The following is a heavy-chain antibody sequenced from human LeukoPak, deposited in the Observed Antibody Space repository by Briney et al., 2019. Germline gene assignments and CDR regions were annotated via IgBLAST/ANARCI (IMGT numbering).Heavy chain of an antibody. CDR1: GFTFSSYA. Sequence: GGSLRLSCAASGFTFSSYAVSWVRQAPGKGLEWVSAISGSGGSTYYADSVKGRFTISRDNSKNTLYLQMNSLRAEDTAVYYCAKDHYYDRSSRGYWGQGTLVTVSS. V-gene: IGHV3-23*01. J-gene: IGHJ4*02. CDR2: ISGSGGST. CDR3: AKDHYYDRSSRGY. D-gene: IGHD3-22*01.